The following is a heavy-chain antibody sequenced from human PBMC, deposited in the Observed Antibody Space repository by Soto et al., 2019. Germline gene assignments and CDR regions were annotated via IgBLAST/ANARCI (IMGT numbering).Heavy chain of an antibody. J-gene: IGHJ6*02. CDR3: ARSAITLFGVVSIPPHYYSEMDV. Sequence: QVQLVQSGAEVKKPGSSVKVSCKASGGTFNRYAISWVRQAPGQGLEWMGGIIPIFGIGNDAHRFQGRVTITADDSTPTAYLELSSLRSEDTGVYYCARSAITLFGVVSIPPHYYSEMDVWGQGTTVTVSS. CDR1: GGTFNRYA. D-gene: IGHD3-3*01. CDR2: IIPIFGIG. V-gene: IGHV1-69*01.